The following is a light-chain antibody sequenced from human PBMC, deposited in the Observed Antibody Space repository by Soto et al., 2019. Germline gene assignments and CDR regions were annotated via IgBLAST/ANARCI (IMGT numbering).Light chain of an antibody. CDR2: GAS. CDR1: QSVSSS. J-gene: IGKJ1*01. CDR3: QQYNNWWT. V-gene: IGKV3-15*01. Sequence: EIVLTQSPGTLSMSPGERATLSCRASQSVSSSLAWYQQKPGQAPRLLIYGASTRATGIPDRFSGSGSETEFTLTISSLQAEDFAIYYCQQYNNWWTFGQGTKVEIK.